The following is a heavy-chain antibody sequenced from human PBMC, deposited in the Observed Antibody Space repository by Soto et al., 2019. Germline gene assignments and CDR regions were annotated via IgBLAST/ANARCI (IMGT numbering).Heavy chain of an antibody. CDR2: IRSKAYGGTT. CDR1: GFTFGDYA. D-gene: IGHD3-16*02. Sequence: GESLKISCTASGFTFGDYAMSWFRQAPGKGLEWVGFIRSKAYGGTTEYAASVKGRFTISRDDSKSIAYLQMNSLKTEDTAVYYCTRFEIRGIHYDYIWGSYRPRVFDYWGQGTLVTVSS. V-gene: IGHV3-49*03. CDR3: TRFEIRGIHYDYIWGSYRPRVFDY. J-gene: IGHJ4*02.